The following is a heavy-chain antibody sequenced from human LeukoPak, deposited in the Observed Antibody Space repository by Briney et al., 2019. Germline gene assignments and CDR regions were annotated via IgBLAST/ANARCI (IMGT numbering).Heavy chain of an antibody. D-gene: IGHD6-19*01. J-gene: IGHJ4*02. CDR2: ISYDGSNK. V-gene: IGHV3-30*04. CDR3: AKDDIAVAGTFNY. Sequence: GGSLRLSCAASGFTFSRYAMHWVRQAPGKGLEWVAVISYDGSNKYYADSVKGRFTISRDNSKNTLYLQMNSLRAEDTAVYYCAKDDIAVAGTFNYWGQGTLVTVSS. CDR1: GFTFSRYA.